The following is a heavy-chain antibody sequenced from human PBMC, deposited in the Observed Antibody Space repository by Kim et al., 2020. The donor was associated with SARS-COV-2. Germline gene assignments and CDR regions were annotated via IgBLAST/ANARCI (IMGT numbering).Heavy chain of an antibody. CDR2: IYSGGSST. CDR1: GFTFSSYA. J-gene: IGHJ3*02. D-gene: IGHD5-18*01. V-gene: IGHV3-23*03. CDR3: AKYSYGYAFDI. Sequence: GGSLRLSCAASGFTFSSYAMSWVRQAPGKGLEWVSVIYSGGSSTYYADSVKGRFTISRDNSKNTLYLQMNSLRAEDTAVYYCAKYSYGYAFDIWGQGTMVTVSS.